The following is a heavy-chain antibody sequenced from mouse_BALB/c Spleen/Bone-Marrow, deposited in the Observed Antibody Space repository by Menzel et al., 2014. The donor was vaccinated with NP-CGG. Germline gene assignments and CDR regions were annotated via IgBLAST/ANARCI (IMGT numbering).Heavy chain of an antibody. CDR2: INPSNGGT. CDR1: GYTFSSYY. Sequence: QVQLKESGAELVKPGASVKLSCKAPGYTFSSYYMYWVKQRPGQGLEWIGEINPSNGGTKFNEKFKSKATLTVDKSSSTAYMQLSSLTSEDSAVYYCTRSNYGYWYFDVWGAGTTVTVSS. V-gene: IGHV1S81*02. D-gene: IGHD1-1*01. J-gene: IGHJ1*01. CDR3: TRSNYGYWYFDV.